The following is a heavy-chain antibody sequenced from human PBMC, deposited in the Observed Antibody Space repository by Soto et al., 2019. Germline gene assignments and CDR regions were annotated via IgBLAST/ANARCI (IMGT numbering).Heavy chain of an antibody. Sequence: SETLSLTCAVYGGSFSGYYWSWIRQPPGKGLEWIGEINHSGSTNYNPSLKSRVTISVDTSKNQFSLKLSSVTAADTAVYYCARARSGWYDYWGQGTLVTVSA. V-gene: IGHV4-34*01. D-gene: IGHD6-19*01. CDR1: GGSFSGYY. CDR2: INHSGST. CDR3: ARARSGWYDY. J-gene: IGHJ4*02.